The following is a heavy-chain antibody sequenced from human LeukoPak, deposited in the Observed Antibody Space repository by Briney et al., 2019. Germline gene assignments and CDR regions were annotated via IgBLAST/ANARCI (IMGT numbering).Heavy chain of an antibody. Sequence: SETLSLTCAVYGWSLNNHYWIWIRQPPGKGLEWIGEINHIGGTNYNPSLESQVTISIDTSKSQFFLKLSSVTAADTAVYYCARGPAAVHPWGQGTLVTVSS. V-gene: IGHV4-34*01. D-gene: IGHD6-13*01. CDR1: GWSLNNHY. CDR2: INHIGGT. J-gene: IGHJ4*02. CDR3: ARGPAAVHP.